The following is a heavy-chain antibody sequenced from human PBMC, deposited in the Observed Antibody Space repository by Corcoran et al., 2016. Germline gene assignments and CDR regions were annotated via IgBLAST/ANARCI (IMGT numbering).Heavy chain of an antibody. J-gene: IGHJ4*02. V-gene: IGHV3-30*18. CDR3: AKDGLAYCSSTGCYTSGFDY. D-gene: IGHD2-2*02. Sequence: QVQLVESGGGVVQPGRSLRLSCAASGFTFSSYGMHWVRQAPGKGLEWVAVISYDGSNKYYADSVKGRFTISRDNSKNTLYLQMNSLRAEDTAVYYCAKDGLAYCSSTGCYTSGFDYWGQGTLVTVSS. CDR1: GFTFSSYG. CDR2: ISYDGSNK.